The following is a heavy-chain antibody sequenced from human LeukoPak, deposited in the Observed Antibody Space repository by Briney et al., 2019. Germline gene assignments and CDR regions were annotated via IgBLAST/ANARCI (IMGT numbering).Heavy chain of an antibody. CDR2: ISGSGGST. CDR3: AKGGADYGDYDPFDY. D-gene: IGHD4-17*01. V-gene: IGHV3-23*01. CDR1: GFTFSSYA. J-gene: IGHJ4*02. Sequence: GGSLRLSCAASGFTFSSYAMRWLRQAPGKGLEWVSGISGSGGSTHYADSVKGRFTISRDNSKNTLYLQMNSLRAEDTAVYYCAKGGADYGDYDPFDYWGQGTLVTVSS.